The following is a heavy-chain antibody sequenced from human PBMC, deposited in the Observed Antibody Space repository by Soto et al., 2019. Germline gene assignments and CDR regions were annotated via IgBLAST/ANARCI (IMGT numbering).Heavy chain of an antibody. J-gene: IGHJ4*02. V-gene: IGHV5-51*01. D-gene: IGHD5-18*01. CDR3: ARTGTRGYSYGPKDY. Sequence: GEPLRISSEGSGDSFTSYWSGWVRQMPGKGLEWMGIIYPGDSDIRYSPSFQGQVAISADKSISTAYLQWSSLKASDTAMYYCARTGTRGYSYGPKDYWGRGTLVTLSS. CDR2: IYPGDSDI. CDR1: GDSFTSYW.